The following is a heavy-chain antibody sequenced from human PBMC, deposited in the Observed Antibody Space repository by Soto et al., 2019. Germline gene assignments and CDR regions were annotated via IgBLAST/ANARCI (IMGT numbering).Heavy chain of an antibody. CDR2: IYYSGST. V-gene: IGHV4-59*08. CDR1: CGSGSSYY. Sequence: TSETLSLTCTVSCGSGSSYYWSRILQSPGKGLEWIGYIYYSGSTKYKPSLKSRVTISVDTSKNQFSLKVSSATAADTAVYYCARHSNRNYGLYYFDYWGLGALVTVSS. CDR3: ARHSNRNYGLYYFDY. D-gene: IGHD4-4*01. J-gene: IGHJ4*02.